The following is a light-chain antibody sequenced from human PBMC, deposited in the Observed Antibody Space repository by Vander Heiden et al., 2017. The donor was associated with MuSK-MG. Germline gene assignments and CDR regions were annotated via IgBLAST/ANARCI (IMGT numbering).Light chain of an antibody. CDR1: QAIDYY. J-gene: IGKJ2*01. CDR2: DAS. CDR3: QQYHSHPPT. Sequence: IQMTQSPSSLSAPVRDRITISCQASQAIDYYVNWYQHKPGKAPSLLIYDASNLERGVPSRFSGSRSGTDFTLTISSLRPEDTATYFCQQYHSHPPTFGQGTKLEI. V-gene: IGKV1-33*01.